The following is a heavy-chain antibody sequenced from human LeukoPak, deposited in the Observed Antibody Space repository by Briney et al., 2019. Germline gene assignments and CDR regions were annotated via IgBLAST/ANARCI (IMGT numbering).Heavy chain of an antibody. CDR2: INPSGGST. CDR3: ASEYGSGSYYRDY. V-gene: IGHV1-46*01. Sequence: GASVKVSCKASGYTFTRYYMHWVRQAPGQGLEWMGTINPSGGSTSYAQKFQGRVTMTRDTSTSTVYMELSSLRSEDTAVYYCASEYGSGSYYRDYWGQGTLVTVSS. D-gene: IGHD3-10*01. J-gene: IGHJ4*02. CDR1: GYTFTRYY.